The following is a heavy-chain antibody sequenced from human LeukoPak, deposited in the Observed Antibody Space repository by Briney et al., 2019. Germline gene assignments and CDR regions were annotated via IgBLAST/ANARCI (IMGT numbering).Heavy chain of an antibody. CDR2: IHCSGKRT. V-gene: IGHV3-23*01. Sequence: AGEGLILSCATPGLTFSYHARSWVPQAPGKVLGWVSPIHCSGKRTPYAESQKGRFTISIHNPKQTLYLRTNSLRAEHPFVYECAKSRTGWYYFDYWGQGTMVGVSS. CDR3: AKSRTGWYYFDY. J-gene: IGHJ4*02. CDR1: GLTFSYHA. D-gene: IGHD6-19*01.